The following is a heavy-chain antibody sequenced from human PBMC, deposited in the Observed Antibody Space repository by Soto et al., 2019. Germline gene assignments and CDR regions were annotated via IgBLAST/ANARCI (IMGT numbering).Heavy chain of an antibody. V-gene: IGHV4-59*08. Sequence: SETLSLTCTVSGDSISSDYWSWIRQPPGKGLEWIGYIYYSGNTNYNPSLKSRVSISVDTSKNQFSLRLSSVAAADTAVYYCARLRRGIAHETSSFDGCFDPWGQGTLVTVSS. CDR1: GDSISSDY. CDR3: ARLRRGIAHETSSFDGCFDP. D-gene: IGHD6-13*01. CDR2: IYYSGNT. J-gene: IGHJ5*02.